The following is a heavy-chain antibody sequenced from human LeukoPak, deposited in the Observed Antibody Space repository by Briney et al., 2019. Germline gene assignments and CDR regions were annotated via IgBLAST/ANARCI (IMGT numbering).Heavy chain of an antibody. CDR1: GGSFSGYY. CDR3: AREDYYGSGSYFPIDY. V-gene: IGHV4-34*01. Sequence: SETLSLTCAVYGGSFSGYYWSWIRQPPGKGLEWIGSIYYSGSTYYNPSLKSRVTISVDTSKNQFSLKLSSVTAAGTAVYYCAREDYYGSGSYFPIDYWGQGTLVTVSS. D-gene: IGHD3-10*01. J-gene: IGHJ4*02. CDR2: IYYSGST.